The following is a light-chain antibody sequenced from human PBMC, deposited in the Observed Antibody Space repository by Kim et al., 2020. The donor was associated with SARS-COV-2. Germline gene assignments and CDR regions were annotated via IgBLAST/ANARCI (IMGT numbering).Light chain of an antibody. CDR1: SSDIGGYNY. CDR3: SSFTRSSPPWV. CDR2: DVS. V-gene: IGLV2-14*03. Sequence: QSALTQPASVSGFPGQSITISCTGTSSDIGGYNYVSWYQQHPGKAPKLMISDVSRRPSGVSNRFSGSKSGNTASLPVSGLQAEDEADYYCSSFTRSSPPWVFGGGTQLSV. J-gene: IGLJ3*02.